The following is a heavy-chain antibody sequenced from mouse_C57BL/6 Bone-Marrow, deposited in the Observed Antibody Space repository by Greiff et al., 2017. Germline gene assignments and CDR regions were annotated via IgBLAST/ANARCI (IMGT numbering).Heavy chain of an antibody. V-gene: IGHV1-85*01. Sequence: VQLQQSGPELVKPGASVKLSCKASGYTFTSYDINWVKQRPGQGLEWIGWIYPRDGSTKYHEKFKGKATLTVDTSSSTAYMELHSLTSEDSAVYCCARVKFDGSIGDWYFDVWGTGTTVTVSS. CDR3: ARVKFDGSIGDWYFDV. CDR1: GYTFTSYD. J-gene: IGHJ1*03. D-gene: IGHD1-1*01. CDR2: IYPRDGST.